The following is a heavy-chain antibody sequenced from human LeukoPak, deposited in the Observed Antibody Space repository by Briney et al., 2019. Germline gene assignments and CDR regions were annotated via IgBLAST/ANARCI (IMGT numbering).Heavy chain of an antibody. Sequence: PGGSQRLSCAASGFTFSSYAVTWVRQAPGKGLEWVSTITGGGGATYYADSVKGRFTISRENSKNTLYLQMNSLRAEDTAVYYCARVQRAAAAIPGGSYNWFDPWGQGTLVTVSS. CDR3: ARVQRAAAAIPGGSYNWFDP. CDR1: GFTFSSYA. D-gene: IGHD6-13*01. CDR2: ITGGGGAT. J-gene: IGHJ5*02. V-gene: IGHV3-23*01.